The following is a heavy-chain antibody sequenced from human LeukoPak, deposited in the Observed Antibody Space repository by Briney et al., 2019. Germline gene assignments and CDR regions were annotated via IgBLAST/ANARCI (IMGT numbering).Heavy chain of an antibody. CDR2: ISASGGTT. V-gene: IGHV3-23*01. CDR1: GFTFSSYG. D-gene: IGHD1-26*01. CDR3: ATGGTYTGY. Sequence: GGTLRLSCAASGFTFSSYGISWVRQAPGKGLEWVSAISASGGTTYYADSVKGHFTISRDNSKNTLYLQMNSLRAEDTAVYYCATGGTYTGYWGQGTLVTASS. J-gene: IGHJ4*02.